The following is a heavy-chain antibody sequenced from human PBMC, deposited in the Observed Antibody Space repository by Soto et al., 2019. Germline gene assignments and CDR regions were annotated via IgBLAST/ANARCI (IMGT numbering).Heavy chain of an antibody. D-gene: IGHD2-2*01. Sequence: EVQLVESGGGLVQPGRSLRLSCAASGFTFDDYAMHWVRQAPGKGLEWVSGISWNSGSIGYADSVKGRFTIYRDNAKNSLYLQMNSLRAEDTALYYCAKGGQLLTEGGGYWGQGTLVTVSA. V-gene: IGHV3-9*01. CDR2: ISWNSGSI. J-gene: IGHJ4*02. CDR1: GFTFDDYA. CDR3: AKGGQLLTEGGGY.